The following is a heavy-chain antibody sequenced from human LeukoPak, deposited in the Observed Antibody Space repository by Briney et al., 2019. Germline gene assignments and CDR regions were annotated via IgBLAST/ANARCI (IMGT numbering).Heavy chain of an antibody. Sequence: ASVKVSCKASGGTFSSYAISWVRQAPGQGLEWMGGIIPIFGTANYAQKFQGRVTLTRDMSTSTVYMELSSLRSEDTAVYYCAKTRLRAHDFDYWGQGTLVTVSS. CDR3: AKTRLRAHDFDY. CDR1: GGTFSSYA. D-gene: IGHD5-12*01. J-gene: IGHJ4*02. CDR2: IIPIFGTA. V-gene: IGHV1-69*05.